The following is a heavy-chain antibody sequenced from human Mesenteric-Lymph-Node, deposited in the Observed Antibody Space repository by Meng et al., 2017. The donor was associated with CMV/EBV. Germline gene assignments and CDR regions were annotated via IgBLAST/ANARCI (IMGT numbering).Heavy chain of an antibody. CDR2: IYYGGST. CDR3: ARGAETPDH. Sequence: SETLSLTCTVSGGSISTIIYYWAWIRQPPGKGLEWIGNIYYGGSTYYNPSLKSRVTISLDTSKNQFSLKLSSVTAADTAVYYCARGAETPDHWGQGTLVTVSS. CDR1: GGSISTIIYY. J-gene: IGHJ4*02. V-gene: IGHV4-39*07.